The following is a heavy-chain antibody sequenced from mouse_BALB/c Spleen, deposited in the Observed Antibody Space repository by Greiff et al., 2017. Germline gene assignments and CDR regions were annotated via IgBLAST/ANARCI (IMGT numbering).Heavy chain of an antibody. J-gene: IGHJ2*01. CDR3: ARGEVFDY. Sequence: EVQGVESGPGLVKPSQSLSLTCTVTGYSITSDYAWNWIRQFPGNKLEWMGYISYSGSTSYNPSLKSRISITRDTSKNQFFLQLNSVTTEDTATYYCARGEVFDYWGQGTTLTVSS. CDR1: GYSITSDYA. CDR2: ISYSGST. V-gene: IGHV3-2*02.